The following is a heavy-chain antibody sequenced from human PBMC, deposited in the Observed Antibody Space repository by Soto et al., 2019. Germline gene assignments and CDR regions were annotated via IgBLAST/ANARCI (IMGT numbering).Heavy chain of an antibody. Sequence: ASVKVSCKASGYTFTSYAMHWVRQAPGQRLEWIGWINAGNGNKKYSQKFQGRVTITRDTSASTAYMELSSLRSEDTAVYYCARDKDYDFWSGPNWFDPWGQGTLVTVSS. CDR3: ARDKDYDFWSGPNWFDP. V-gene: IGHV1-3*01. CDR2: INAGNGNK. CDR1: GYTFTSYA. D-gene: IGHD3-3*01. J-gene: IGHJ5*02.